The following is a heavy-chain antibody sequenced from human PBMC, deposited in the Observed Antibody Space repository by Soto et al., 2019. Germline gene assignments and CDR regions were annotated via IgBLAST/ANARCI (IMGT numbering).Heavy chain of an antibody. J-gene: IGHJ4*02. CDR1: GYSFTDFG. D-gene: IGHD1-1*01. Sequence: QAQLVQSGSEVKKPGASVKVSCKASGYSFTDFGVNWVRQAPGQGLEWLGWISAYNGTRVYAQSFQGGLTVTTDTTRDTSYLELTNRRSDDPAISYCARGHAILPGWKFEFWGQGTLVTVSS. V-gene: IGHV1-18*01. CDR2: ISAYNGTR. CDR3: ARGHAILPGWKFEF.